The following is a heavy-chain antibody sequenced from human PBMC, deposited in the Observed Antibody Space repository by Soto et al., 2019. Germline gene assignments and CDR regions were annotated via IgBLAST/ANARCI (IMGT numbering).Heavy chain of an antibody. CDR2: ISYDGSNK. D-gene: IGHD1-26*01. V-gene: IGHV3-30-3*01. CDR1: GFTFSSYA. Sequence: QVQLVEAGGGVVQPGRSLRLSCAASGFTFSSYAMQWVRQAPGKGLEWVAVISYDGSNKYYADSVKGRFTNSRDNSKNTPYLQMNSLSAYDTAVYYWGSVPSSSGRALFDSWGQGTLVTVSS. CDR3: GSVPSSSGRALFDS. J-gene: IGHJ4*02.